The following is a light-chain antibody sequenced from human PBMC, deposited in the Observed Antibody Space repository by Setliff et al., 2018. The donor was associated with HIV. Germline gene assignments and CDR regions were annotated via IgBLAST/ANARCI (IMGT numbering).Light chain of an antibody. J-gene: IGLJ1*01. V-gene: IGLV2-8*01. CDR2: EVN. CDR3: SSYAGSNTPYV. CDR1: SSDVGGYDY. Sequence: LTQPPSASGSPGQSVTISCTGTSSDVGGYDYVSWYQQHPGKAPKLMIHEVNKRPSGAPDRFSGSKSDNTASLTVSGLQAEDEADYYCSSYAGSNTPYVFGTGTKVTVL.